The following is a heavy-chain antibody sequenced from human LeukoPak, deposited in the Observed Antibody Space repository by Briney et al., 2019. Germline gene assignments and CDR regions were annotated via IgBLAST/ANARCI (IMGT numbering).Heavy chain of an antibody. CDR2: ISGSGGSA. V-gene: IGHV3-23*01. Sequence: GGSLRLSCAASGFTFSSYRMTWVRLAPGKGLEWVSAISGSGGSAYYADSVKGRFTISRDNSMNTLYLQMNSLRAEDTAVYYCAKDREYYYGSNGYYRFDYWGQGTLATVSS. CDR1: GFTFSSYR. J-gene: IGHJ4*02. CDR3: AKDREYYYGSNGYYRFDY. D-gene: IGHD3-22*01.